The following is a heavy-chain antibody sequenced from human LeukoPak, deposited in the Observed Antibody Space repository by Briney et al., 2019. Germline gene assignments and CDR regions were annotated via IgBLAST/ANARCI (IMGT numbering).Heavy chain of an antibody. CDR1: GFTFDDYA. D-gene: IGHD6-13*01. V-gene: IGHV3-9*03. J-gene: IGHJ3*02. CDR2: ISWNSGSI. Sequence: TGGSLRLSCAASGFTFDDYAMHWVWQAPGKGLEWVSGISWNSGSIGYADSVKGRFTISRDNAKNSLYLQMNSLRAEDMALYYCAKTGHSSSWYYSAFDIWGQGTMVTVSS. CDR3: AKTGHSSSWYYSAFDI.